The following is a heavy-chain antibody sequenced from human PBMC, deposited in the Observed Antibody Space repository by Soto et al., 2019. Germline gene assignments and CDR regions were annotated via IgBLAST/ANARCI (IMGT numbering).Heavy chain of an antibody. V-gene: IGHV4-30-2*01. D-gene: IGHD6-6*01. CDR2: IYHSGST. CDR1: GCSISSGGYS. Sequence: PSETLSLTCAVSGCSISSGGYSLSWIRQPPGKGLEWIGYIYHSGSTYYNPSLKSRVTISVDRSKNQFSLKLSSVTAADTAVYYCAGGIAARPLGYWGQGTLVTVSS. CDR3: AGGIAARPLGY. J-gene: IGHJ4*02.